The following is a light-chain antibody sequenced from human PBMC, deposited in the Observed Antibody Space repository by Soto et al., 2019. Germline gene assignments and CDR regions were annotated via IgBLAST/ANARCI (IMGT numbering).Light chain of an antibody. Sequence: EIVLTHTPGTLSLSAGERATLSCRASQSVSSSYLTWYQQKPGHAPRLLIYSASSRATGIPDRFSGSGSGTDFTLTISRLEPEDFAVYYCQQYGSSLSTTFGQGTRLEI. V-gene: IGKV3-20*01. CDR1: QSVSSSY. J-gene: IGKJ5*01. CDR2: SAS. CDR3: QQYGSSLSTT.